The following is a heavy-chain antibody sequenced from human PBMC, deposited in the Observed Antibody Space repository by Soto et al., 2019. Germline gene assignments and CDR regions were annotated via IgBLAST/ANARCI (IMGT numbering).Heavy chain of an antibody. Sequence: EVHLVESGGGVVQPGGSLTLSCAASGFDFSEYWMHWVRQAAGKGLEWVSRIQSDGCCPSYADSVKGRFTISRENAKKTLYLQMNSLRAEDTAVYFCAKVLHSGYDSEYWGQGTLVTVSS. CDR3: AKVLHSGYDSEY. CDR2: IQSDGCCP. CDR1: GFDFSEYW. D-gene: IGHD5-12*01. V-gene: IGHV3-74*01. J-gene: IGHJ4*02.